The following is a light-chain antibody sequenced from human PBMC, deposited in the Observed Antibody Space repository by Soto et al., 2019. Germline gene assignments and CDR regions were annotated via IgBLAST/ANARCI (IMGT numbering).Light chain of an antibody. J-gene: IGKJ5*01. CDR1: QSVSSSY. Sequence: IIWTQSPATLSLSHGERATLSCGASQSVSSSYVAWYQHRPGLAPRLLIHDASSRATGIPDRFSGTKSGTDFTLTIRRLEPEDAAVYYCQQYGSSPITFGQGTRLEI. V-gene: IGKV3D-20*01. CDR2: DAS. CDR3: QQYGSSPIT.